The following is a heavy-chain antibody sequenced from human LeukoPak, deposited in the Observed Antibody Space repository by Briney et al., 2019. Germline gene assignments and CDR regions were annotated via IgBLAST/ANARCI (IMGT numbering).Heavy chain of an antibody. CDR2: INPSGGST. CDR1: GYTFTSYY. CDR3: ARDTTDDMAY. V-gene: IGHV1-46*01. D-gene: IGHD1-1*01. Sequence: ASVKVSCKASGYTFTSYYMHWVLQAPGQGLEWMGIINPSGGSTTYAQKFQGRVTMTRDTSTSTVYMELSSLRSEDTAVYYCARDTTDDMAYWGQGTLVTVSS. J-gene: IGHJ4*02.